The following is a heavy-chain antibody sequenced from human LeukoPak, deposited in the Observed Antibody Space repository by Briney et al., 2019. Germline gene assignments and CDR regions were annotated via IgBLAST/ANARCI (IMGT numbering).Heavy chain of an antibody. CDR2: IYYSGST. Sequence: SETLSLTCTVSGGSISSGSYYWSWIRQPPGKGLEWIGYIYYSGSTNYNPSLKSRVTISVDTSKNQFSLKLSSVTAADTAVYYCAATSYDSSGYYQAVDAFDIWGQGTMVTVSS. CDR1: GGSISSGSYY. J-gene: IGHJ3*02. V-gene: IGHV4-61*01. CDR3: AATSYDSSGYYQAVDAFDI. D-gene: IGHD3-22*01.